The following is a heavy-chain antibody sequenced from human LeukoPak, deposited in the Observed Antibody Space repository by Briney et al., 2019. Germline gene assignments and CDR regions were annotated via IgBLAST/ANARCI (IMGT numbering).Heavy chain of an antibody. D-gene: IGHD3-10*01. Sequence: GGSLRLSCAASGITFSNAWMSWVRQAPGKGLEWVSYISSSSSTIYYADSVKGRFTISRDNAKNSLYLQMNSLRDEDTAVYYCARGDGWFGELLNFDNWGQGTLVTVSS. CDR1: GITFSNAW. V-gene: IGHV3-48*02. CDR3: ARGDGWFGELLNFDN. CDR2: ISSSSSTI. J-gene: IGHJ4*02.